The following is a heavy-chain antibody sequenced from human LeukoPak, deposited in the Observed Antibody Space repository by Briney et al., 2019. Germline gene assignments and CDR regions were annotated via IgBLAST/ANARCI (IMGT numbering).Heavy chain of an antibody. CDR2: INHSGST. CDR3: ARPSFYDSSGYYLPY. CDR1: GGSFCDYY. D-gene: IGHD3-22*01. V-gene: IGHV4-34*01. J-gene: IGHJ4*02. Sequence: SETLSLTCAVYGGSFCDYYWSWIRQPPGKGLEWCGEINHSGSTNYNPSRESRVTISVDTSKNQFPLKLSSVTAADTAMYYCARPSFYDSSGYYLPYWGQGTLVTVSS.